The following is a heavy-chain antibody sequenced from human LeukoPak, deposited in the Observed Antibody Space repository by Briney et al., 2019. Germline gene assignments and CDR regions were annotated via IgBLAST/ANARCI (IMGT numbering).Heavy chain of an antibody. CDR2: IIPIFGTA. J-gene: IGHJ5*02. D-gene: IGHD3-9*01. V-gene: IGHV1-69*05. CDR3: ARLGSSGAYYDILTGYVNWFDP. CDR1: GGTFSSYA. Sequence: GASVKVSCKASGGTFSSYAISWVRQAPGQGLEWMGRIIPIFGTANYAQKFQGRVTITTDESTSTAYMELSSLRSEDTAVYYCARLGSSGAYYDILTGYVNWFDPWGQGTLVTVSS.